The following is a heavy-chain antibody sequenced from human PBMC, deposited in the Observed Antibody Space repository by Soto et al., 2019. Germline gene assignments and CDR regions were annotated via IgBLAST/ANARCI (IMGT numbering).Heavy chain of an antibody. V-gene: IGHV4-30-2*01. CDR3: AEQKITGTTRWFDP. D-gene: IGHD1-20*01. Sequence: SETLSLTYADSDRYIRSGGDSSSWIRPPPGKGLEWIGYIYHSGSTYYNPSLKSRVTISVDRSKNQFSLKLSSVTAADTAVYYCAEQKITGTTRWFDPWGQGTLVTVSS. CDR1: DRYIRSGGDS. J-gene: IGHJ5*02. CDR2: IYHSGST.